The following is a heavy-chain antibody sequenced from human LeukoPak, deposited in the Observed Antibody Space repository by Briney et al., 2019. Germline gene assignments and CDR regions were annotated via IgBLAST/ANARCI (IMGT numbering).Heavy chain of an antibody. CDR2: ISGGGDST. J-gene: IGHJ4*02. Sequence: GGSLRLSCVASEFTLSNYAMTWVRQAPGKGLEWVSTISGGGDSTYFAESVKGRFTISRDNSKNTLYLQMNGLRAEDTAFYYCAKALYSRWSLHYWGQGTLVTVSS. CDR1: EFTLSNYA. CDR3: AKALYSRWSLHY. D-gene: IGHD6-13*01. V-gene: IGHV3-23*01.